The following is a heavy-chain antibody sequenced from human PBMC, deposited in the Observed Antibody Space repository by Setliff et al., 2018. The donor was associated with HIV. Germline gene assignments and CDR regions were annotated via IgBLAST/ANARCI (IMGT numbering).Heavy chain of an antibody. J-gene: IGHJ4*02. V-gene: IGHV4-34*01. CDR1: GGSFSGYY. CDR2: INHSGST. Sequence: TSETLSLTCAVYGGSFSGYYWTWIRQPPGKGLEWIGEINHSGSTNFNPSLKSRVTISVDTSKNLFSLRLSSVTASDTAVYYCARQAIFGYYDSSGYLDYWGQGTLVTVS. D-gene: IGHD3-22*01. CDR3: ARQAIFGYYDSSGYLDY.